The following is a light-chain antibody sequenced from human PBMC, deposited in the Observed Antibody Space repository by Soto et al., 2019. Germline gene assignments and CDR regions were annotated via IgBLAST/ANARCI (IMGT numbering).Light chain of an antibody. CDR2: AAS. CDR1: QSVSSY. J-gene: IGKJ5*01. V-gene: IGKV1-39*01. Sequence: DLQMTQSPSSLSASVGDRISITCRASQSVSSYLNWYQQKPGKAPRLLIYAASHLQTGVPSRFRGTGSATHFTLTISSLPPEDFATYYCQQSYRAVTFGQGTRLEIK. CDR3: QQSYRAVT.